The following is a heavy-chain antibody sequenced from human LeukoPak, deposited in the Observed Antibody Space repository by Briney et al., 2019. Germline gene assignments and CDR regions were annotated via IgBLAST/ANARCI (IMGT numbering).Heavy chain of an antibody. D-gene: IGHD6-19*01. J-gene: IGHJ2*01. CDR1: GGAFSSYA. CDR3: ARDRVAGIVFNL. Sequence: GASVKVSCKASGGAFSSYAISWVRQAPGQGLEWMGRIIPILGIANYAQKFQGRVTITADKSTSTAYMELSSLRSEDTAVYYCARDRVAGIVFNLWGRGTLVTVSS. V-gene: IGHV1-69*04. CDR2: IIPILGIA.